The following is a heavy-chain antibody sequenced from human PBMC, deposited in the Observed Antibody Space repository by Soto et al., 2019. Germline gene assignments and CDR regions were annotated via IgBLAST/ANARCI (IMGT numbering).Heavy chain of an antibody. CDR2: VRGDFVTT. Sequence: EVQLLESGGGLVQPGGSLRLSCATSGFTFSDHAMHWVRQAPGEGLEWVSGVRGDFVTTPYADSVKGRFTISRDNSKNTLYLQMNSLRAEDTAIYYRVKEGKMGVEGFDFWGQGTLVTVSS. CDR3: VKEGKMGVEGFDF. CDR1: GFTFSDHA. D-gene: IGHD1-26*01. J-gene: IGHJ4*02. V-gene: IGHV3-23*01.